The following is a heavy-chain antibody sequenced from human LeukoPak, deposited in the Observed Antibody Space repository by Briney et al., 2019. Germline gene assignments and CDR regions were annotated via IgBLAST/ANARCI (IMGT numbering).Heavy chain of an antibody. CDR2: ISSSKYI. V-gene: IGHV3-69-1*01. CDR1: GFTFSNYE. D-gene: IGHD2-2*03. CDR3: ARDLDIVVVPASWFYP. Sequence: GGSLRLSCAASGFTFSNYEMNWVRQAPGRGLEWVSSISSSKYIYYADSVKGRFTISRDDAKNSLSLQMNSLRAEDTAVYYCARDLDIVVVPASWFYPWGQGTLVTVSS. J-gene: IGHJ5*02.